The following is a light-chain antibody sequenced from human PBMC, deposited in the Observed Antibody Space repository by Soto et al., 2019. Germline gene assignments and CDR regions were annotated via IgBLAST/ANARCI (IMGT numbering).Light chain of an antibody. J-gene: IGLJ2*01. CDR2: EVT. Sequence: QSALTQAASESGSPGQSITISCTGTSSDVGGYNFVSWYQEHPGKAPKLMIYEVTNRPSGVSNRFSGSKSGNTASLTISGLQPEDEADYYCGSYKNTGILLFGGGTKLTVL. CDR3: GSYKNTGILL. CDR1: SSDVGGYNF. V-gene: IGLV2-14*01.